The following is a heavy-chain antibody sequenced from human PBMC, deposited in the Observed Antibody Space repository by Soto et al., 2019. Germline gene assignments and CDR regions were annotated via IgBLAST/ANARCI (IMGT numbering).Heavy chain of an antibody. CDR2: ISGGGGST. Sequence: TGGSLRLSCAVSGFTFSSYAMNWVRQAPGKGLEWVSGISGGGGSTYYADSVKGRFTISRDNSKNTLYLQMSSLRAEDTAVYYCAKGRSRVYYYYAMDVWGQGTTVTVSS. V-gene: IGHV3-23*01. CDR3: AKGRSRVYYYYAMDV. CDR1: GFTFSSYA. J-gene: IGHJ6*02.